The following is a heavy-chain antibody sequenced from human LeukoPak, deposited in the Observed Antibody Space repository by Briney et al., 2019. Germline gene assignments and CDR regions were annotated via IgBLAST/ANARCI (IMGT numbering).Heavy chain of an antibody. CDR2: ISDDGSNK. D-gene: IGHD3-10*01. CDR3: ARSYYYGSRHVDY. Sequence: PGGSLRLSCAASGFTFSSYAMHWVRQAPGKGRGGGAVISDDGSNKYYADSVKGGFTISRYNSKNTLHLQMNSLRAEDTAVYYCARSYYYGSRHVDYWGQGTLVTVSS. V-gene: IGHV3-30-3*01. CDR1: GFTFSSYA. J-gene: IGHJ4*02.